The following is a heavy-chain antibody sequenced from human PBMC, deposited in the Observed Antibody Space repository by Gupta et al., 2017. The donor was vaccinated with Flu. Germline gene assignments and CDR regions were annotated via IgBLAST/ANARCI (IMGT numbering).Heavy chain of an antibody. CDR3: TTSAFWSGYSFGDY. CDR1: SNYG. V-gene: IGHV3-33*01. Sequence: SNYGLHGVRQAPGKGLEWVAVIWYDGSKKYYADSVKGRFTISRDNSRNTLYLQMNSLRAEDTAVYYCTTSAFWSGYSFGDYWGQGTLVTVSS. D-gene: IGHD3-3*01. J-gene: IGHJ4*02. CDR2: IWYDGSKK.